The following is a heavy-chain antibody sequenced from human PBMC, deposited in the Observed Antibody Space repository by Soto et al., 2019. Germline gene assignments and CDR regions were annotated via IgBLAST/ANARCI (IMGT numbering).Heavy chain of an antibody. Sequence: QVQLVQSGAEVKKPGASVKVSCQASGYTFTGYYIHWVRQAPGQGLEWMGWINPNSGGTYNEQNLQGRVTITRDTSVSTAYMELNRLNSDDTAVYYCARGVGGVIVVPGLDVWGQGTTVAVSS. CDR1: GYTFTGYY. D-gene: IGHD3-10*01. V-gene: IGHV1-2*02. CDR3: ARGVGGVIVVPGLDV. CDR2: INPNSGGT. J-gene: IGHJ6*02.